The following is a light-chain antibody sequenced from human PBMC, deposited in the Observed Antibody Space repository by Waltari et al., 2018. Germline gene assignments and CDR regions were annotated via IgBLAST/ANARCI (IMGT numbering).Light chain of an antibody. CDR1: SIHVGCYHY. J-gene: IGLJ2*01. CDR3: CSFAGSRGI. CDR2: NVI. Sequence: QSALTQPRSVSGSPGQSVTLSCTGTSIHVGCYHYVSWYQQHPGKAPKLMISNVITRPSGVPDRFSGSKSGNTASLTISGLQADDEADYYCCSFAGSRGIFGGGTKLTVL. V-gene: IGLV2-11*01.